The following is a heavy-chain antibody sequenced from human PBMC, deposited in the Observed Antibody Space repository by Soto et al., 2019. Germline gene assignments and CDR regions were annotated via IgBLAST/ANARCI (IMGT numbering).Heavy chain of an antibody. Sequence: QVQLQESGPGLVKPSGTLSLTCAVSGDSISSDKWWSWIRQPPGKGLQWIGEIYHSGSTKYNPSLKSTVIISVDKSKNQFFLKLSSVTDADTAVYYCARGETQQQRDYWGQGTLVTVSS. J-gene: IGHJ4*02. D-gene: IGHD6-13*01. CDR1: GDSISSDKW. CDR3: ARGETQQQRDY. V-gene: IGHV4-4*02. CDR2: IYHSGST.